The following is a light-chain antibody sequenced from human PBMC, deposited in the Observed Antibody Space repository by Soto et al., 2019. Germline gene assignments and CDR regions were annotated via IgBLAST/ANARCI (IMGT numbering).Light chain of an antibody. CDR1: QSVSSY. CDR3: QQRSNWTPLT. Sequence: EIVLTQSPATLSLSPGAASTLSSSASQSVSSYCASYQQKTGQAPRLLIYDASNRATGIPARFSGSGSGTDFTITTSSIEPEDYAVYYCQQRSNWTPLTFGQGTRLEIK. CDR2: DAS. V-gene: IGKV3-11*01. J-gene: IGKJ5*01.